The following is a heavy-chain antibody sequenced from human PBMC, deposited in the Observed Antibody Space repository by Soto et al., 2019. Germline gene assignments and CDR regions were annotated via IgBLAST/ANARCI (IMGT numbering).Heavy chain of an antibody. D-gene: IGHD6-13*01. Sequence: QVQLVESGGGLVKPGGSLRLSCAASGFKFSYYYRSWIRQAPGKGLEWVSYISFNGNTIYYADSVNGRFSISWDNAKISLELQMNNLRGEDTTVFYFARAGVLGAPTEVWGKGTAVTVSS. V-gene: IGHV3-11*01. CDR2: ISFNGNTI. J-gene: IGHJ6*03. CDR1: GFKFSYYY. CDR3: ARAGVLGAPTEV.